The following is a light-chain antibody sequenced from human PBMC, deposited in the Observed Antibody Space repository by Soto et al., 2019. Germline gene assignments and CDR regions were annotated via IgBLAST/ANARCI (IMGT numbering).Light chain of an antibody. CDR1: HSVSSY. CDR3: QQRSNWPWT. V-gene: IGKV3-11*01. Sequence: EIVLTQSPATVSLSPGERATLSCRASHSVSSYLACYQQKPGQAPRLLIYDASNRATGIPARFSGSGSGTDFTLTISSLEPEDFAVYYCQQRSNWPWTFGQGTKVDIK. CDR2: DAS. J-gene: IGKJ1*01.